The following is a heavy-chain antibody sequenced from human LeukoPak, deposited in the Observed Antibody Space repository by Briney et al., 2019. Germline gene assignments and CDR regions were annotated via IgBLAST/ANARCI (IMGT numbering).Heavy chain of an antibody. D-gene: IGHD5-12*01. Sequence: QVQLQESGPGLVKPSQTLSLTCTVSGCSISRGDYYWSWIRQAPWRGREWLGDIYYSGSTYYNPYLKSRVTISVDTSKNQFSLKLSSVTAADTAVYYCARTTIEEGFDYWGQGTLVTVSS. CDR1: GCSISRGDYY. CDR3: ARTTIEEGFDY. V-gene: IGHV4-30-4*08. J-gene: IGHJ4*02. CDR2: IYYSGST.